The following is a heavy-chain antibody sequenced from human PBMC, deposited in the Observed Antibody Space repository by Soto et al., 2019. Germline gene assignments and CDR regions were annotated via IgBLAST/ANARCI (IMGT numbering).Heavy chain of an antibody. Sequence: SETLSLTCTVSGGSISSYYWSWIRQPPGKGLEWIGYIYYSGSTNYNPSLKSRVTISVDTSKNQFSLKLSSVTAADTAVYYCARGGYSYGHTTYYYYGMDVWGQGTTVTSP. CDR1: GGSISSYY. CDR2: IYYSGST. J-gene: IGHJ6*02. CDR3: ARGGYSYGHTTYYYYGMDV. D-gene: IGHD5-18*01. V-gene: IGHV4-59*01.